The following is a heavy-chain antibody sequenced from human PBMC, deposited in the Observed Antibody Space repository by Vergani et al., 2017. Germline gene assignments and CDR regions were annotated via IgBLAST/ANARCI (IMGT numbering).Heavy chain of an antibody. Sequence: QVQLVQSGAEVKKPGASVKVSCKASGYTFTGYYMHWVRQAPGQGLEWMGWINPNSGGTNYARKFQGRVTMTRDTSISTAYMELSRLRSDDTAVYYCARVEGAVAGTQLLVALHDAFDIWGQGTMVTVSS. CDR3: ARVEGAVAGTQLLVALHDAFDI. CDR2: INPNSGGT. J-gene: IGHJ3*02. V-gene: IGHV1-2*02. CDR1: GYTFTGYY. D-gene: IGHD6-19*01.